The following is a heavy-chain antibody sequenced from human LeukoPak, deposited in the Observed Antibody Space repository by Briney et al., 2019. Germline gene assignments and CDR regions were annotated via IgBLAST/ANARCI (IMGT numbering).Heavy chain of an antibody. CDR1: GYTFTSHG. CDR3: AREGQQLKHFDY. J-gene: IGHJ4*02. Sequence: ASVKVSCKAAGYTFTSHGFIWVRQAPGQGLEWMGAINPRGDATIGAQKFQGRVTTTRDTSTSTVYIELSSLRSEDTAVYCAREGQQLKHFDYWGQGTLVTVSS. V-gene: IGHV1-46*01. CDR2: INPRGDAT. D-gene: IGHD1-1*01.